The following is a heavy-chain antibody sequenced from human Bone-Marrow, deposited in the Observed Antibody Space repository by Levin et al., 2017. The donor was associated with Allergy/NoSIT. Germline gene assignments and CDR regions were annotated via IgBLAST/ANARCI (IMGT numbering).Heavy chain of an antibody. V-gene: IGHV3-7*04. CDR3: ARDRGPNLFDY. CDR1: GLIFSTSW. D-gene: IGHD3-10*01. Sequence: QPGGSLRLSCAASGLIFSTSWMSWVRQAPGKGLEWVATIKQDGSEKYYVDSVTGRFTISRDNAKNSLYLQMNSLRADDTAIYYCARDRGPNLFDYWGQGALVTVSS. J-gene: IGHJ4*02. CDR2: IKQDGSEK.